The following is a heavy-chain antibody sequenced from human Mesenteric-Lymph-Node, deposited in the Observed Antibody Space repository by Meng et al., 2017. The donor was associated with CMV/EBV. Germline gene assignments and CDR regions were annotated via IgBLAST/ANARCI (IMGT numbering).Heavy chain of an antibody. CDR2: ISGSGGST. Sequence: GGSLRLSCAASGFTFSSYAMNWVRQAAGKGLEWVSAISGSGGSTYYADSVKGRFTISRGNSKNTVYLQMNSLRAEDTAVYYCARGPRIGDFYDRSGYYANFDYWGQGTLVTVSS. CDR1: GFTFSSYA. V-gene: IGHV3-23*01. J-gene: IGHJ4*02. D-gene: IGHD3-22*01. CDR3: ARGPRIGDFYDRSGYYANFDY.